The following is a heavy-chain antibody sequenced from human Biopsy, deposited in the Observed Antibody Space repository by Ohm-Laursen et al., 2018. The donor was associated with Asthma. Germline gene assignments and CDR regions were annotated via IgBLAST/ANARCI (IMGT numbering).Heavy chain of an antibody. CDR2: IYSGGTS. Sequence: SLRLSCAASGFAVSRDHMFWVRQAPGKGLEWVSVIYSGGTSHTADSVRDRLTISRDYSKNTLYLQMHSLRAEDTAVYYCARGDSSNWSHYYFDYWGQGTLVTVSS. V-gene: IGHV3-53*01. J-gene: IGHJ4*02. D-gene: IGHD3-22*01. CDR3: ARGDSSNWSHYYFDY. CDR1: GFAVSRDH.